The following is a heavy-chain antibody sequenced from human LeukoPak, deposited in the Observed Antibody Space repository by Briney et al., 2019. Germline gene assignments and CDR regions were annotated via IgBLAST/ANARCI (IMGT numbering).Heavy chain of an antibody. Sequence: GASVKVSCKASGYTFTSFGINWVRQAPGQGLEWIGWISAYNGYTNYAQELQGRVTVTTGTSTSTAYMELGSLRSDDTAVYYCARVVIPLYSSSRFDYWGQGTLVTVSS. D-gene: IGHD6-13*01. CDR3: ARVVIPLYSSSRFDY. CDR1: GYTFTSFG. J-gene: IGHJ4*02. CDR2: ISAYNGYT. V-gene: IGHV1-18*01.